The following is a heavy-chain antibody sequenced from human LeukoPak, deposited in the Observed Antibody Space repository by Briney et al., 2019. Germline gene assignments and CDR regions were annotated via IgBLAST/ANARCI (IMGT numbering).Heavy chain of an antibody. J-gene: IGHJ5*02. CDR1: GGSFSGYY. V-gene: IGHV4-34*01. CDR3: ARGHLLRGYSYAYPRGHWFDP. D-gene: IGHD5-18*01. CDR2: INHSGST. Sequence: SETLSLTCAVYGGSFSGYYWSWLRQPPGKGLEWIGEINHSGSTNYNPSLKSRVTISVDTSKNQFSLKLSSVTAADTAVYYCARGHLLRGYSYAYPRGHWFDPWGQGTLVTVSS.